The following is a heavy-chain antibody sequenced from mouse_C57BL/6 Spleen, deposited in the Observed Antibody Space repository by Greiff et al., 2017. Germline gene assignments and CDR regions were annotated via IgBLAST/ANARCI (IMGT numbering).Heavy chain of an antibody. V-gene: IGHV1-26*01. CDR1: GYTFTDYY. CDR2: INPNNGGT. J-gene: IGHJ2*01. Sequence: VQLQQSGPELVKPGASVKISCKASGYTFTDYYMNWVKQSHGKSLEWIGDINPNNGGTSYNQKFKGKATLTVDKSSSTAYMELRSLTSEDSAVYYCAKTRHYYGSGLDYWGQGTTLTVSS. D-gene: IGHD1-1*01. CDR3: AKTRHYYGSGLDY.